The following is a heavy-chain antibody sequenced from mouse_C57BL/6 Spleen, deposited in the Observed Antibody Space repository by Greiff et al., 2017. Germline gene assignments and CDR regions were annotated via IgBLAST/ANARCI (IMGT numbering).Heavy chain of an antibody. CDR2: IDPSDSYT. V-gene: IGHV1-50*01. J-gene: IGHJ2*01. CDR1: GYTFTSYW. D-gene: IGHD4-1*02. Sequence: QVQLKQPGAELVKPGASVKLSCKASGYTFTSYWMQWVKQRPGQGLEWIGEIDPSDSYTNYNQKFKGKATLTVDTSSSTAYMQLSSLTSEDSAVYYCARSTGTRGGYFDYWGQGTTLTVSS. CDR3: ARSTGTRGGYFDY.